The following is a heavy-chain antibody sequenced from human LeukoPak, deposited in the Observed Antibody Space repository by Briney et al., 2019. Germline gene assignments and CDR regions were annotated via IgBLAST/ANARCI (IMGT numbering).Heavy chain of an antibody. V-gene: IGHV3-48*03. CDR2: ISSSGSTI. J-gene: IGHJ4*02. D-gene: IGHD6-19*01. Sequence: GGSLRLSCAASGFTFSSYEMNWVRQAPGKGLEWVSYISSSGSTIYYADSVKGRFTISRDNAKNSLYLQINSLRAEDTAVYYCAREGSRVLAVALDYWGQGTLVTVSS. CDR1: GFTFSSYE. CDR3: AREGSRVLAVALDY.